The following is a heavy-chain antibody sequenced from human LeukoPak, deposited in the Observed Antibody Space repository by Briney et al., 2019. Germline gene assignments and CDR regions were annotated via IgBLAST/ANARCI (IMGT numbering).Heavy chain of an antibody. D-gene: IGHD6-13*01. CDR1: GFTFSNYA. CDR2: ISGTGDGT. V-gene: IGHV3-23*01. Sequence: PGGPLRLSCSASGFTFSNYAMSWVRQAPGKVLEGVSTISGTGDGTFYTDSVKGRFTISRDNSKNTLYMQMNSLRAEDTAVYYCARQAASGDYWGQGALVTVSS. CDR3: ARQAASGDY. J-gene: IGHJ4*02.